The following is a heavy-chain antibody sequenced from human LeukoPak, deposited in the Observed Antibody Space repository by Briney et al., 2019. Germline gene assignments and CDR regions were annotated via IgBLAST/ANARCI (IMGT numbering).Heavy chain of an antibody. Sequence: GGSLRLSCAASGFTFSSYWMSWVRQAPGKGLEWVANIKIDGSEKYYVDSVKGRFTISRDNAKNSLYLQMNSLRAEDTAVYYCALRKYSSSPSGFDIWGQGTMVTVSS. J-gene: IGHJ3*02. CDR3: ALRKYSSSPSGFDI. CDR1: GFTFSSYW. D-gene: IGHD6-13*01. CDR2: IKIDGSEK. V-gene: IGHV3-7*01.